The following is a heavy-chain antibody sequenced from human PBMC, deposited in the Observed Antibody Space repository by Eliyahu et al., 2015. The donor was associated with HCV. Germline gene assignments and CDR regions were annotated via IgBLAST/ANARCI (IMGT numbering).Heavy chain of an antibody. V-gene: IGHV4-38-2*02. Sequence: QVQLQESGPGLVKPSETLSLTCTVSGYSISSGYYWGWIRQPPGKGLEWIGSIYHSGSTYYNPSLKSRVTISVDTSKNQFSLKLSSVTAADTAVYYCARDDRDAFDIWGQGTMVTVSS. CDR3: ARDDRDAFDI. CDR2: IYHSGST. J-gene: IGHJ3*02. CDR1: GYSISSGYY.